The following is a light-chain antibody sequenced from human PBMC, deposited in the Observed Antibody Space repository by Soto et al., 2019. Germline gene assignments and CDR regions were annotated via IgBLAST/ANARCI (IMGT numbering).Light chain of an antibody. Sequence: EIVLTQSPGTLSLSPGERATLSCRASQRVSVNSLAWYQQKGGQAPRLLIYAASTRATGVPDRFSGTGSGTDFALTINRLETDDSEVYYCQQYGGSPFTLGPGTKVDIK. V-gene: IGKV3-20*01. J-gene: IGKJ3*01. CDR2: AAS. CDR1: QRVSVNS. CDR3: QQYGGSPFT.